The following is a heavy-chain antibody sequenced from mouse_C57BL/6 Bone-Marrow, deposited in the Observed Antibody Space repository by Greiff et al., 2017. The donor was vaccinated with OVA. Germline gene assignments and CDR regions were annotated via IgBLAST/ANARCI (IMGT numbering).Heavy chain of an antibody. D-gene: IGHD2-2*01. CDR1: GYTFTSYG. CDR2: IYPRSGNT. J-gene: IGHJ4*01. CDR3: ARSSPRLWFRY. V-gene: IGHV1-81*01. Sequence: VQLQQSGAELARPGASVKLSCKASGYTFTSYGISWVKQRTGQGLEWIGEIYPRSGNTYYNEKFKGKAPLTADKSYSTAYMELRILTSEDSAVYFGARSSPRLWFRYWGQGTAVTVSS.